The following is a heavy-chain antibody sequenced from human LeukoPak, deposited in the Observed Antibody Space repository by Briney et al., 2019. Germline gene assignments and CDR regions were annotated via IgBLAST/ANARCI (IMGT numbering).Heavy chain of an antibody. V-gene: IGHV4-59*01. Sequence: PSETLSLTCTVSGGSISSYYWSWIRQPPGKGLEWIGYIYYSGSTNYNPSLKSRVTISVDTSKNQFSLKLSSVTAADTAVYYCASLDPSYDSSGSFDYWGQGTLVTVSS. CDR2: IYYSGST. J-gene: IGHJ4*02. CDR3: ASLDPSYDSSGSFDY. D-gene: IGHD3-22*01. CDR1: GGSISSYY.